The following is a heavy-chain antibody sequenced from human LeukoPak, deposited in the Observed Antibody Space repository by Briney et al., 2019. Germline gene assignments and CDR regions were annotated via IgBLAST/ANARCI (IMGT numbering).Heavy chain of an antibody. J-gene: IGHJ4*02. CDR2: MNPNSGNT. D-gene: IGHD3-3*01. CDR3: ARGRTIFGVDIDY. CDR1: GYTFTSYG. V-gene: IGHV1-8*02. Sequence: ASVKVSCKASGYTFTSYGISWVRQAPGQGLEWMGWMNPNSGNTGYAQKFQGRVTMTRNTSISTAYMELSSLRSEDTAVYYCARGRTIFGVDIDYWGQGTLVTVSS.